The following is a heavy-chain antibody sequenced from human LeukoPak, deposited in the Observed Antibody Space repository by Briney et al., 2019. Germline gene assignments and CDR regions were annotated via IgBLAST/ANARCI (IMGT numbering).Heavy chain of an antibody. V-gene: IGHV4-34*01. D-gene: IGHD2-2*01. CDR2: INHSGST. J-gene: IGHJ6*03. Sequence: SETLSLTCAVYGGSFSGYYWSWIRQPPGKGLEWIGEINHSGSTNYNPFLKSRVTISVDTSKNQFSLKLSSVTAADTAVYYCARPARPKRQYCSSTSCSHYYYYYMDVWGKGTTVTVSS. CDR3: ARPARPKRQYCSSTSCSHYYYYYMDV. CDR1: GGSFSGYY.